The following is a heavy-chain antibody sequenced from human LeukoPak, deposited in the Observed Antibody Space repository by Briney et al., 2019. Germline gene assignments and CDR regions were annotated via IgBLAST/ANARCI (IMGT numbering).Heavy chain of an antibody. CDR1: GGSISSGGYY. V-gene: IGHV4-31*03. CDR2: IYYSGST. D-gene: IGHD3-22*01. CDR3: ARGYYYDSSEGFDY. J-gene: IGHJ4*02. Sequence: PSETLSLTCTVSGGSISSGGYYWSWIRQHPGKGLEWIGYIYYSGSTYYNPSLKSRVTISVDTSKNQFSLKLSSVTAADTAVYYCARGYYYDSSEGFDYWGQGTLVTVSS.